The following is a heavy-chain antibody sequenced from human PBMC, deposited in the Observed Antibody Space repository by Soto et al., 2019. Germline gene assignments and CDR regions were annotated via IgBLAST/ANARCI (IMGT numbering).Heavy chain of an antibody. CDR3: ARVGVDFWSAYYGYYFDY. V-gene: IGHV1-18*01. Sequence: ASVKVSCKASGYTFTSYGISWVRQAPGQGLEWMGWISTYNGDTNYAQKLQGRVTMTTDTSTSTAYMELRSLRSDDTAVYYCARVGVDFWSAYYGYYFDYWGQGTLVTVSS. CDR1: GYTFTSYG. J-gene: IGHJ4*02. D-gene: IGHD3-3*01. CDR2: ISTYNGDT.